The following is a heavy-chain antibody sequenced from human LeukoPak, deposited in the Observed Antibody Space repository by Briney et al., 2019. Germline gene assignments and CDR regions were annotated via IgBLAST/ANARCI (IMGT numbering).Heavy chain of an antibody. CDR2: ISYDGSNK. Sequence: GGSLRLSCEASGFTFSSYAMHWVRQAPGKGLEWVAVISYDGSNKYYADSVKGRFTISRDNSKNTLYLQMNSLRAEDTAVYYCAKGLPNYDFWSGYFGTLDYWGQGTLVTVSS. V-gene: IGHV3-30-3*01. D-gene: IGHD3-3*01. CDR3: AKGLPNYDFWSGYFGTLDY. CDR1: GFTFSSYA. J-gene: IGHJ4*02.